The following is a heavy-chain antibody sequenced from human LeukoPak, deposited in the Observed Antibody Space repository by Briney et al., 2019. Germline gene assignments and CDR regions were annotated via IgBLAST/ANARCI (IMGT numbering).Heavy chain of an antibody. Sequence: AGGSLRLSCAASGFTFSSYGMHWVRQAPGKGLEWMAFIRYDGSNKYYADSVKGRFTISRDNSKNTLYLQMNSLRAEDTAVYYCAKLCGSGSYCNFDYWGQGTLVTVSS. CDR1: GFTFSSYG. CDR3: AKLCGSGSYCNFDY. D-gene: IGHD3-10*01. V-gene: IGHV3-30*02. CDR2: IRYDGSNK. J-gene: IGHJ4*02.